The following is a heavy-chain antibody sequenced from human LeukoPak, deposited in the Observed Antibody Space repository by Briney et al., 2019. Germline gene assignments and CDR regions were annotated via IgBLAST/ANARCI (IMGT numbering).Heavy chain of an antibody. CDR1: GGSFSGYY. D-gene: IGHD3-22*01. CDR2: INHSGST. J-gene: IGHJ6*02. V-gene: IGHV4-34*01. Sequence: PSETLSLTCAVYGGSFSGYYWSWIRQPPGKGLEWIGEINHSGSTNYNPSLKSRVTISVDTSKNQFSLKLSSVTAADTAVYYCARGRRSSGYYLKNYYYGMDVWGQGTTVTVSS. CDR3: ARGRRSSGYYLKNYYYGMDV.